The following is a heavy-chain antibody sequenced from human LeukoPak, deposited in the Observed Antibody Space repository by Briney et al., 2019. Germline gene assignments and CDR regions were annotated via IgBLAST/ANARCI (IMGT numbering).Heavy chain of an antibody. D-gene: IGHD3-22*01. V-gene: IGHV4-34*01. Sequence: PSETLSLTCAVYGGSFSGYYWSWIRQPPGKGLEWIGEINQSGSTNYNPSLKSRVTISVDTSKNQFSLKLSSVTAADTAVYYCARNYYYVGAFDIWGQGTMVTVSS. J-gene: IGHJ3*02. CDR2: INQSGST. CDR1: GGSFSGYY. CDR3: ARNYYYVGAFDI.